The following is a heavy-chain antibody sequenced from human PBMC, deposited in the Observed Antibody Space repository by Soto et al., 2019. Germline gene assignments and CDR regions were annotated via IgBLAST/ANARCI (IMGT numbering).Heavy chain of an antibody. D-gene: IGHD3-3*01. J-gene: IGHJ3*02. CDR3: ASGLRITSFGVVIEPDGLDI. V-gene: IGHV3-7*01. CDR2: IKQDGSEK. Sequence: EVQLVESGGGLVQPGGSLRLSCAASGFTFSSYWMSWVRQAPGKGLEWVANIKQDGSEKYYVDSVKGRFTISRDNAKNSLYLQMNSLRDEDTAVYYCASGLRITSFGVVIEPDGLDIWGQGTMVTVSS. CDR1: GFTFSSYW.